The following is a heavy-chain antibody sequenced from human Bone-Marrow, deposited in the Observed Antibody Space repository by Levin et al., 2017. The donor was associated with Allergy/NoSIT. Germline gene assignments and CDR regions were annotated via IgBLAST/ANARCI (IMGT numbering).Heavy chain of an antibody. CDR2: ISSSGSTI. Sequence: GGSLRLSCAASGFTFSSYEMNWVRQAPGKGLEWVSYISSSGSTIYYADSVKGRFTISRDNAKNSLYLQMNSLRAEDTAVYYCAREGVKGIGSGFYFDYWGQGTLVTVSS. CDR1: GFTFSSYE. D-gene: IGHD3-10*01. CDR3: AREGVKGIGSGFYFDY. V-gene: IGHV3-48*03. J-gene: IGHJ4*02.